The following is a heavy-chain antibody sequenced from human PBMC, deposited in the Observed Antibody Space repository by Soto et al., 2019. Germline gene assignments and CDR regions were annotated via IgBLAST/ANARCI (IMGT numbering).Heavy chain of an antibody. Sequence: SECLELTCAVYGGSLSGYYWSCIRQPPGKGLEWSGEINHSGSTNYNPSLKSPVTISVDTSKNQFSLKLSSVTAADTAVYYCAALTIRGVHYCGQGTLVTVAS. J-gene: IGHJ4*02. D-gene: IGHD3-10*01. CDR2: INHSGST. CDR1: GGSLSGYY. V-gene: IGHV4-34*01. CDR3: AALTIRGVHY.